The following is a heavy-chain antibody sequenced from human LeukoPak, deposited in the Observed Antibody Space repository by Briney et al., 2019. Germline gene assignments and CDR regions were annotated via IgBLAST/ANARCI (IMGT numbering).Heavy chain of an antibody. CDR2: ISYDGSNK. CDR1: GFTFSSYG. CDR3: AKGAGYRTSKPRDYFDY. D-gene: IGHD5-12*01. J-gene: IGHJ4*02. Sequence: PGGSLRLSCAASGFTFSSYGMHWVRQAPGKGLEWVAVISYDGSNKYYADSVKGRFTISRDNSKNTLYLQMNSLRAEDTAVYYCAKGAGYRTSKPRDYFDYWGQGTLVTVSS. V-gene: IGHV3-30*18.